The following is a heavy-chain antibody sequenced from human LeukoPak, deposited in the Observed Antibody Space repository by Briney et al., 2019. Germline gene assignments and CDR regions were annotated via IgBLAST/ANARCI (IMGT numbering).Heavy chain of an antibody. Sequence: PSETLSLTCTVSGGSISSYYWSWIRQPPGKGLEWIGYIYYSGSTNYNPSLKSRVTISVDTSKNQFSLKLSSVTAADTAVYYCARSGGNNWFDPWGQGTLVTVSS. CDR3: ARSGGNNWFDP. CDR1: GGSISSYY. J-gene: IGHJ5*02. D-gene: IGHD4-23*01. V-gene: IGHV4-59*08. CDR2: IYYSGST.